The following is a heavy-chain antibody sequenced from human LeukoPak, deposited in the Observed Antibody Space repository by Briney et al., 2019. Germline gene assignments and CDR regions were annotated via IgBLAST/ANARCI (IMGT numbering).Heavy chain of an antibody. D-gene: IGHD3-10*01. Sequence: GGSLRLSCAASGFTFSSYSMNWVRQAPGKGLEWVSYISSSSSTIYYADSVKGRFTISRDNYKNTLYLQMNSLRAEDTAVYYCAKDRDSLKLRGVIGYFDYWGQGTLVTVSS. V-gene: IGHV3-48*01. J-gene: IGHJ4*02. CDR3: AKDRDSLKLRGVIGYFDY. CDR2: ISSSSSTI. CDR1: GFTFSSYS.